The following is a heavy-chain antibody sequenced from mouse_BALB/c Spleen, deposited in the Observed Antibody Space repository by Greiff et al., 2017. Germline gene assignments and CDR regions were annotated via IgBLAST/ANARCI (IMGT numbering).Heavy chain of an antibody. J-gene: IGHJ2*01. CDR2: IYPGDGDT. CDR3: ARFALTGDFDY. Sequence: VQLQQSGPELVKPGASVKISCKASGYAFSSSWMNWVKQRPGQGLEWIGRIYPGDGDTNYNGKFKGKATLTADKSSSTAYMQLSSLTSVDSAVYFCARFALTGDFDYWGQGTTLTVSS. CDR1: GYAFSSSW. V-gene: IGHV1-82*01.